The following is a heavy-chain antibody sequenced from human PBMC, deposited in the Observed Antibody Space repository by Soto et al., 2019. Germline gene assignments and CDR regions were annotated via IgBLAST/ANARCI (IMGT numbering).Heavy chain of an antibody. J-gene: IGHJ4*02. V-gene: IGHV3-30-3*01. CDR3: ARGVFYYYGSSGYSPDY. D-gene: IGHD3-22*01. Sequence: QVQLVESGGGVVQPGRSLRLSCEGSGFTSSSYVMHWVRQAPGKGLEWVALISFDGSKKNYADSVKGRFTISRDNSKNMMYLQMHSLRPEDTDVYYCARGVFYYYGSSGYSPDYWGQGTLVTVSS. CDR2: ISFDGSKK. CDR1: GFTSSSYV.